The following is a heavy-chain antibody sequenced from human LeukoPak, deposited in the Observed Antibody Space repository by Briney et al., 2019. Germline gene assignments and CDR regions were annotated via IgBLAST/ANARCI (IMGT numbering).Heavy chain of an antibody. CDR2: ISYDGSNK. CDR1: GFTFSSYA. D-gene: IGHD3-10*01. Sequence: GGSLRLSCAASGFTFSSYAMHWVRQAPGKGLEWVAVISYDGSNKYYADSVKGRFTISRDNSKNTLYLQMNSLRAEDTAVYYCAKDQLSKVRGVVDMDYWGQGTLVTVSS. V-gene: IGHV3-30-3*01. J-gene: IGHJ4*02. CDR3: AKDQLSKVRGVVDMDY.